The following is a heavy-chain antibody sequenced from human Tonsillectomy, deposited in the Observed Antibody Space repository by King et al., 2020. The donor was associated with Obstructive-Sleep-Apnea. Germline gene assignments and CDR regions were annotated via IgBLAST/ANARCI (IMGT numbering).Heavy chain of an antibody. V-gene: IGHV3-23*04. CDR3: AQASLPPSDY. J-gene: IGHJ4*02. Sequence: EQLVQSGGGLVQPGGSLRLSCAASGFTFSSYTMSWVRQAPGKGLEWISGISGVGTNTYYGDSVKGRFIISRDNSKNTLYLQMNKLRAEVTAVYFCAQASLPPSDYWGQGALVTVSS. CDR1: GFTFSSYT. CDR2: ISGVGTNT.